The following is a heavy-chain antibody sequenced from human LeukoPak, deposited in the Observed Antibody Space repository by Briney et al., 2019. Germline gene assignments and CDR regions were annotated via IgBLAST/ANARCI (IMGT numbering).Heavy chain of an antibody. J-gene: IGHJ5*02. CDR1: GGSISSYY. D-gene: IGHD1-26*01. Sequence: SETLSLTCTVSGGSISSYYWSWIRQPPGKGLEWIGYIYYSGSTNYNPSLKSRVTISVDTSKNQFSLKLSSVTAADTAVYYCASDGREQNWFDPWGQGTLVTVSS. CDR2: IYYSGST. V-gene: IGHV4-59*01. CDR3: ASDGREQNWFDP.